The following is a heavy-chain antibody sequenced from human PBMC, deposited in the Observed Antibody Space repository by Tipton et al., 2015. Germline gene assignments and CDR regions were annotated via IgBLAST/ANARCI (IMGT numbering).Heavy chain of an antibody. Sequence: QLVQSGAEVKKPGASVTVSCKASGYTFTSNYMHWVRQAPGQGLEWMGIINPRGGATSYAQKFQGRVTMTSDTPTSTLYMELSSLRSEDTAVYYCAKATGGLYYFDYWGQGTQVTVSS. V-gene: IGHV1-46*03. J-gene: IGHJ4*02. CDR1: GYTFTSNY. D-gene: IGHD6-25*01. CDR3: AKATGGLYYFDY. CDR2: INPRGGAT.